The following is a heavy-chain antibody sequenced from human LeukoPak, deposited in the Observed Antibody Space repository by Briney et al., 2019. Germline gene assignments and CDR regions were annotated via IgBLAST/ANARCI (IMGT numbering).Heavy chain of an antibody. CDR1: GYTFTIYG. V-gene: IGHV1-18*01. CDR2: ISAYNGNT. D-gene: IGHD3-10*01. CDR3: ARDPYVHMVRGVIKLDY. Sequence: ASVKVSSKASGYTFTIYGISWVRQAPGQGLEWMGWISAYNGNTNYAQKLQGRVTMTTDTSTTTAYMELRSLRSAATAVYYCARDPYVHMVRGVIKLDYWGQGTLVTVSS. J-gene: IGHJ4*02.